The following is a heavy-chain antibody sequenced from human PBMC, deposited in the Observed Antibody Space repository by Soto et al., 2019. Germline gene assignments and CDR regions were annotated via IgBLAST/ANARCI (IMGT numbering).Heavy chain of an antibody. Sequence: GGSLRLSCAASGFTVSSNYMSWVRQAPGKGLEWVSVIYSGGSTYYADSVKGRFTISRDSSKNTLYLQMNSLRAEDTAVYYCARATWTPEYYFDYWGQGTLVTVSS. D-gene: IGHD3-10*01. CDR2: IYSGGST. J-gene: IGHJ4*02. V-gene: IGHV3-66*01. CDR1: GFTVSSNY. CDR3: ARATWTPEYYFDY.